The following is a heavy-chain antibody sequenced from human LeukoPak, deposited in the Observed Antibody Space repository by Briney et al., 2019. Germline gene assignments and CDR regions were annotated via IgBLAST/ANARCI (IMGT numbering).Heavy chain of an antibody. CDR1: GFTFSNYY. V-gene: IGHV3-11*01. CDR3: AVVVAATRFDY. CDR2: ISNSGRTI. D-gene: IGHD2-15*01. Sequence: GGSLRLSCAASGFTFSNYYMSWIRQAPGKGLEWVSYISNSGRTIYYADSVKGRLTISRDNAKNSLYLQMNSLRAEDTAVYYCAVVVAATRFDYWGQGTLVTVSS. J-gene: IGHJ4*02.